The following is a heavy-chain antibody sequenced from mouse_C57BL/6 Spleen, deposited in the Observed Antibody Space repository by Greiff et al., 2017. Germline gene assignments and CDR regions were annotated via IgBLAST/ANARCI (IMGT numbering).Heavy chain of an antibody. V-gene: IGHV1-19*01. CDR1: GYTFTDYY. Sequence: EVKLQESGPVLVKPGASVKMSCKASGYTFTDYYMNWVKQSHGKSLEWIGVINPYNGGTSYNQKFKGKATLTVDKSSSTAYLELNSLTSEDSAVYYCARGGLGRDYYAMDYWGQGTSVTVSS. J-gene: IGHJ4*01. CDR3: ARGGLGRDYYAMDY. D-gene: IGHD4-1*01. CDR2: INPYNGGT.